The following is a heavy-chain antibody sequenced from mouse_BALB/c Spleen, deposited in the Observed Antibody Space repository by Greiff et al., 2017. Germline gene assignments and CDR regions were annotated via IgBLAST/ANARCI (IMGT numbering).Heavy chain of an antibody. V-gene: IGHV5-4*02. J-gene: IGHJ4*01. CDR1: GFTFSDYY. D-gene: IGHD1-1*01. CDR2: ISDGGSYT. CDR3: ARGDYGSSRYYAMDY. Sequence: EVHLVESGGGLVKPGGSLKLSCAASGFTFSDYYMYWVRQTPEKRLEWVATISDGGSYTYYPDSVKGRFTISRDNAKNNLYLQMSSLKSEDTAMYYCARGDYGSSRYYAMDYWGQGTSVTVSS.